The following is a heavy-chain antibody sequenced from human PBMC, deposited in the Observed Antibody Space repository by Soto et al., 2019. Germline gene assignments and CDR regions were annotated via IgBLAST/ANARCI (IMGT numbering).Heavy chain of an antibody. CDR2: IGTSGTPV. D-gene: IGHD6-19*01. CDR3: ARDPSPDTSGWYYFDY. CDR1: GFTFKTYN. Sequence: EVQLEESGGALVQPGGSLRQSCAASGFTFKTYNMNWVRQAPGKGLEWVSYIGTSGTPVYYADSVKGRFTISRDNAKNSLFLQMHSLRDEDTALYFCARDPSPDTSGWYYFDYWGQGTLVTVSS. V-gene: IGHV3-48*02. J-gene: IGHJ4*02.